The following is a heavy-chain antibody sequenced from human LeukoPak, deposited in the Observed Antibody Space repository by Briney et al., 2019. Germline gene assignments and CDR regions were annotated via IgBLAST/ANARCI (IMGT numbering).Heavy chain of an antibody. CDR2: INSDGSRT. CDR3: ARGLTIFGVVNDAFDI. V-gene: IGHV3-74*01. D-gene: IGHD3-3*01. Sequence: PGGSLRLSCAASGFTFSNYWMHWVRQAPGKGLVWVSFINSDGSRTIYADSVKGRFTISRDNAKNTLYLQMNSLRAEDTAVYYCARGLTIFGVVNDAFDIWGQGTMVTVSS. J-gene: IGHJ3*02. CDR1: GFTFSNYW.